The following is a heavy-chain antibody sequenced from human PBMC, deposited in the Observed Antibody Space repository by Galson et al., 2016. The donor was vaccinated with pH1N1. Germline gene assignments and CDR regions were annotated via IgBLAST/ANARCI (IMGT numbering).Heavy chain of an antibody. V-gene: IGHV4-31*03. J-gene: IGHJ5*02. D-gene: IGHD3-10*01. Sequence: TLSFTCSVSGDSISIGGSSWTRIRQHPGKGLEWIGYIYYSGSTFYNPSLKSRVSISVDTSKNQFSLKLNSLTPADAAIYFCARGAGVPFRGNLFAPWGRGTLVTVSS. CDR3: ARGAGVPFRGNLFAP. CDR1: GDSISIGGSS. CDR2: IYYSGST.